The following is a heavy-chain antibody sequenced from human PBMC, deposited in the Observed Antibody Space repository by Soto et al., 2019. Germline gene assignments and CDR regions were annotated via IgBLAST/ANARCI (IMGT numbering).Heavy chain of an antibody. D-gene: IGHD6-19*01. CDR2: ISGSGGST. CDR3: AKDPPYSSGWYRENWFDP. CDR1: GFTFSSYA. Sequence: EMQLLESGGGLVQPGGSLRLSCAASGFTFSSYAMSWVRQAPGKGLEWVSAISGSGGSTYYADSVKGRFTISRDNSKNTLYLQMHSLRAEDTAVYYCAKDPPYSSGWYRENWFDPWGQGTLVTVSS. J-gene: IGHJ5*02. V-gene: IGHV3-23*01.